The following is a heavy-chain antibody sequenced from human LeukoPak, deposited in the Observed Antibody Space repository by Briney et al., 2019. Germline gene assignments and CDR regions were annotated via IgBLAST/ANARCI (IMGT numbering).Heavy chain of an antibody. V-gene: IGHV1-8*03. CDR2: MNPNSGNT. CDR1: GYTFTSYD. J-gene: IGHJ6*03. D-gene: IGHD4-17*01. Sequence: ASVKVSCKASGYTFTSYDINWVRQATGQGLEWMGWMNPNSGNTGYAQKFQGRVTITRNTSISTAYMELSSLRSEDTAVYYCARGPHAAHDYGGILLAGVDYYYYYMDVWGKGTTVTVSS. CDR3: ARGPHAAHDYGGILLAGVDYYYYYMDV.